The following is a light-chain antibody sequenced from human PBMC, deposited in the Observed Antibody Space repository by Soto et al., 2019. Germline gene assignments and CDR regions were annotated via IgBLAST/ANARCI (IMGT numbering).Light chain of an antibody. CDR1: SSNIGSNT. V-gene: IGLV1-44*01. CDR2: SNN. Sequence: QSVMTQAPSASGTPGQRVTISCSGSSSNIGSNTVDCYQQLPTTTPKLLIYSNNQLPPGVPARFSASKSGTTASLAISALQSEDEDDYYCSVWDDSQNGFVFGTGTKVTVL. CDR3: SVWDDSQNGFV. J-gene: IGLJ1*01.